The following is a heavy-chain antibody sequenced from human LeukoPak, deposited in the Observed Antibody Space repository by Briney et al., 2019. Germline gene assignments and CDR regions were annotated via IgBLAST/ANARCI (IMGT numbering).Heavy chain of an antibody. D-gene: IGHD3-10*01. CDR3: ARSLVGDYFDY. CDR2: IYHSGST. V-gene: IGHV4-38-2*02. J-gene: IGHJ4*02. CDR1: GYSISSGYY. Sequence: SETLSLTCTVSGYSISSGYYWGWIRQPPGKGLEWIGSIYHSGSTYYNPSLKSRVTISVDTSKNQFSLKLSSVTAADTAVYYCARSLVGDYFDYWGQGTLVTVSS.